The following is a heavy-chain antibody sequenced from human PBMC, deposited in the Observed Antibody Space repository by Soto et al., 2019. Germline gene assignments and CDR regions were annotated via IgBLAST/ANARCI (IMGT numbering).Heavy chain of an antibody. J-gene: IGHJ4*02. CDR1: GFSLSTSGMC. D-gene: IGHD3-22*01. CDR2: IDWDDDK. Sequence: GPTLVNPTQALTLTCTFSGFSLSTSGMCVSWIRQPPGKALEWLALIDWDDDKYYSTSLKTRLTISKDTSKNQVVLTMTNMDPVDTATYYCARVYDSSGYYKYYFDYWGQGTLVTVSS. V-gene: IGHV2-70*01. CDR3: ARVYDSSGYYKYYFDY.